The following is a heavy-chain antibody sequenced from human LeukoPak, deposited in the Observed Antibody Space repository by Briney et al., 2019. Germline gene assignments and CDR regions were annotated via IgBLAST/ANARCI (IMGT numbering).Heavy chain of an antibody. CDR1: GYTFTGYY. CDR3: ARDGELDSYYYYYYGMDV. Sequence: ASVKVSCKASGYTFTGYYMHWVRQAPGQGLEWMGWINPNSGGTNYAQKFQGRVTMTRDTSIGTAYMELSRLRSDDTAVYYCARDGELDSYYYYYYGMDVWGQGTTVTVSS. J-gene: IGHJ6*02. D-gene: IGHD1-7*01. CDR2: INPNSGGT. V-gene: IGHV1-2*02.